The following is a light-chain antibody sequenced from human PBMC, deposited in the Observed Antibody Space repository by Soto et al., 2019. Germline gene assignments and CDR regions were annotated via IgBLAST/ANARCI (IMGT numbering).Light chain of an antibody. CDR2: GAS. CDR1: QSVSSSY. V-gene: IGKV3-20*01. CDR3: QQYGSSPWT. Sequence: EIRLSQSPGTVSLSPGERATLSCRASQSVSSSYLAWYQQKPGQAPRLLIYGASSRATGIPDRFSGSGSGTDFTLTISRLEPEDFAVYYCQQYGSSPWTFGQGTKVDI. J-gene: IGKJ1*01.